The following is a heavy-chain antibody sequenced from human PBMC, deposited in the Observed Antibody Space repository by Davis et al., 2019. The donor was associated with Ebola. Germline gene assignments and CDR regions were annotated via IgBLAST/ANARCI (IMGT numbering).Heavy chain of an antibody. Sequence: PGGSLRLSCAASGFTFSSYWMHWVRQAPGKGLVWVSRINSDGSSTSYADSVKGRFTISRDNAKNTLYLQMNSLRAEDTAVYYCARDGLRGWTPLAIGSKLDYWGQGTLVTVSS. D-gene: IGHD5-12*01. CDR1: GFTFSSYW. J-gene: IGHJ4*02. CDR3: ARDGLRGWTPLAIGSKLDY. V-gene: IGHV3-74*01. CDR2: INSDGSST.